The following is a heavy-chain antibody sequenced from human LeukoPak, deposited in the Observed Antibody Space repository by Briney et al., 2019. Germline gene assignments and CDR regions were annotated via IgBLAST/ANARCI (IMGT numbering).Heavy chain of an antibody. J-gene: IGHJ4*02. CDR3: ARDYGYYSGSSCINFDY. V-gene: IGHV3-21*01. Sequence: PGGSLRLSCAASGFTFSSYSMNWVRQAPGKGLEWVSSIRSSSCYIYYADSVKGRFTISRDNAKNSLYLQMNSLRAEDTAVYYCARDYGYYSGSSCINFDYWGQGTLVTVSS. D-gene: IGHD2-15*01. CDR1: GFTFSSYS. CDR2: IRSSSCYI.